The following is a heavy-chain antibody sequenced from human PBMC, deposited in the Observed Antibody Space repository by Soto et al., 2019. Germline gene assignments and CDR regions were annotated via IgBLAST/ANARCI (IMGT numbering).Heavy chain of an antibody. J-gene: IGHJ4*02. CDR2: VFSSVSA. CDR1: GVSVTSYT. Sequence: SETLSLTCIVSGVSVTSYTWSWVRQPANKGLEWIGRVFSSVSATYNPSLKSRVSISMDTAENRISLKLDSVTAEDTAVYYCAKSRGIPMSLVVSDRPYNRGFDYWGQGTLVTVSS. CDR3: AKSRGIPMSLVVSDRPYNRGFDY. D-gene: IGHD2-2*01. V-gene: IGHV4-4*07.